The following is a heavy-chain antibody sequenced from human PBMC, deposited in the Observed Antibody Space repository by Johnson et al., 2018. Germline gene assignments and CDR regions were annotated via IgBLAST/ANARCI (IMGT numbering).Heavy chain of an antibody. CDR2: ISSGVITT. CDR1: GFTFRDYY. D-gene: IGHD2-15*01. V-gene: IGHV3-11*04. J-gene: IGHJ6*03. Sequence: QVQLVESGGGLVKPGGSLRLSCEASGFTFRDYYMSWVRQAPGKGLEWISYISSGVITTYYADSVKGRFTISRDNAKNSLYLQINSLRAEDTAVYSYARAVVADHYYYYYMDVWGKGTTVTVSS. CDR3: ARAVVADHYYYYYMDV.